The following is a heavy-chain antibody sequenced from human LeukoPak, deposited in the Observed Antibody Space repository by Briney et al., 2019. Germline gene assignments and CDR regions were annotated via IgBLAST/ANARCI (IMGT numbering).Heavy chain of an antibody. J-gene: IGHJ6*03. CDR2: IKHDGTEK. D-gene: IGHD3-3*01. CDR3: SKTSLSDSSGHYYYMDV. Sequence: PGGSLRLSCAASGFTFSNYWMSWVRQAPGKGLEWVAHIKHDGTEKYYVDSVKGRFTISRDNAKNSLYLQMNSLRAEDTAVYFCSKTSLSDSSGHYYYMDVWGKGTTVTISS. CDR1: GFTFSNYW. V-gene: IGHV3-7*01.